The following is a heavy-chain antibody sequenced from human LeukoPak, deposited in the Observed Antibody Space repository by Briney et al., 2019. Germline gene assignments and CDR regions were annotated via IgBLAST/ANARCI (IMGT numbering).Heavy chain of an antibody. D-gene: IGHD2-21*01. Sequence: GGSLRLSCAASGFSVSSNYLTWVRQAPGKGLEWVSAIYSDGNTFYTDSVKGRFSISRDTSKKTVYPQMKSLRAADTAVYYCARGGEHLIAWGQGALVTVSS. CDR2: IYSDGNT. CDR3: ARGGEHLIA. J-gene: IGHJ4*02. CDR1: GFSVSSNY. V-gene: IGHV3-66*01.